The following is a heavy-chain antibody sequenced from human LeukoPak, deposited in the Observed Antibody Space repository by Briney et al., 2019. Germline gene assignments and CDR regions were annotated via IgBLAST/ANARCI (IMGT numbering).Heavy chain of an antibody. CDR3: AKVGSSWYIRPEIADYFQH. D-gene: IGHD6-13*01. V-gene: IGHV3-9*01. Sequence: GRSLRLSCAASGFTFDDYAMHWVRQAPGKGMEWVSGISWNSGSIGYADSVKGRFTISRDNAKNSLYLQMNSLRAEDTALYYCAKVGSSWYIRPEIADYFQHWGQGTLVTVSS. CDR1: GFTFDDYA. J-gene: IGHJ1*01. CDR2: ISWNSGSI.